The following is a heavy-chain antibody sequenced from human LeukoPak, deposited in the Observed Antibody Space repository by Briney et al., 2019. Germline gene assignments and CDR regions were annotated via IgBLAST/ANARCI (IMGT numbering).Heavy chain of an antibody. CDR1: GLPFNNYA. V-gene: IGHV3-23*01. CDR2: ITGSGGTT. Sequence: GGSLRLSCAISGLPFNNYAMSWVRQAPGKGLEWVSAITGSGGTTDYADSVKGRFTISRDNSKKTLFLQMHSLRVEDTAVYYCAKSLNGGNSGWGYWGQGTLVTVSS. CDR3: AKSLNGGNSGWGY. J-gene: IGHJ4*02. D-gene: IGHD4-23*01.